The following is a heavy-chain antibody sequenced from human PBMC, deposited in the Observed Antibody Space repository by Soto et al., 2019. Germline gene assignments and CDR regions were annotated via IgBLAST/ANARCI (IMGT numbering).Heavy chain of an antibody. CDR1: GFTFSDSW. CDR3: ARVAAATRGIDS. CDR2: IIGDGSGA. J-gene: IGHJ4*02. V-gene: IGHV3-74*02. Sequence: EVQLVESGGGLVQPGGSLRLSCVASGFTFSDSWMHWVRQAPGKGLVWLSRIIGDGSGANYADSVRGRFTISRHNAKNTVYLHMNSLRAEDTAVYYCARVAAATRGIDSWVQGTLVTVSS. D-gene: IGHD6-25*01.